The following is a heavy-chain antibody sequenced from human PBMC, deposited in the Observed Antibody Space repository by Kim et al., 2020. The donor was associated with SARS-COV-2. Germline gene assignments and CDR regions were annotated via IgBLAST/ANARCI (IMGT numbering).Heavy chain of an antibody. CDR2: NT. Sequence: NTKYSQKCPARVSITRDTSAKTAYLEVSGLRSEDTAVYYCAREAVAGSFDHWGQGTLVTVSS. CDR3: AREAVAGSFDH. D-gene: IGHD6-19*01. J-gene: IGHJ4*02. V-gene: IGHV1-3*01.